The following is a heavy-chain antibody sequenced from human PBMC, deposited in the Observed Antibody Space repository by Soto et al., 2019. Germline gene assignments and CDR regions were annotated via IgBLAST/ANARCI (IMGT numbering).Heavy chain of an antibody. CDR3: ARFVYDILTGYSPAYYYYYGMDV. CDR2: ISLYSDGT. CDR1: GYTFSNYG. J-gene: IGHJ6*02. Sequence: ASVKVSCKTSGYTFSNYGITWVRQAPGQPLEWLGWISLYSDGTNYAQKFQGRVSMTTDTSTTTAYMELRSLRSEDTAVYYCARFVYDILTGYSPAYYYYYGMDVWGQGTTVTVSS. V-gene: IGHV1-18*01. D-gene: IGHD3-9*01.